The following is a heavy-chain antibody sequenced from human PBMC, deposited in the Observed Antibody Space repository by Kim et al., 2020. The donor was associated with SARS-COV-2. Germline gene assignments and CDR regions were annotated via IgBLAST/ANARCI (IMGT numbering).Heavy chain of an antibody. D-gene: IGHD3-10*01. V-gene: IGHV4-4*02. CDR3: ARASLMVRGVIRLSYYFDY. CDR2: IYHSGST. Sequence: SETLSLTCAVSGGSISSSNWWSWVRQPPGKGLEWIGEIYHSGSTNYNPSLKSRVTISVDKSKNQFSLKLSSVTAADTAVYYCARASLMVRGVIRLSYYFDYWGQGTLVTVSS. J-gene: IGHJ4*02. CDR1: GGSISSSNW.